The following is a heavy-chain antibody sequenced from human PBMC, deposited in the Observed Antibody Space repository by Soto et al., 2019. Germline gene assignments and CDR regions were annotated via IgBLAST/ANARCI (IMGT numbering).Heavy chain of an antibody. CDR2: IYHSGST. J-gene: IGHJ5*02. CDR3: ANLPWDDYGGIFDP. Sequence: PSETLSLTCTVSGGSINSGGYSWSWIRQPPGKGLEWIGYIYHSGSTYYNPSLKSRVTISVDTPKNQFSLKLSSVTAADTAVYYCANLPWDDYGGIFDPWGQGTLVTVSS. CDR1: GGSINSGGYS. V-gene: IGHV4-30-2*02. D-gene: IGHD4-17*01.